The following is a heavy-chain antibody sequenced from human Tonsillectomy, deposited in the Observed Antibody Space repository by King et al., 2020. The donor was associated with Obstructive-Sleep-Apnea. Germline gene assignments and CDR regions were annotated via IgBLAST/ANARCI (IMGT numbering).Heavy chain of an antibody. CDR2: IIPIVGTA. D-gene: IGHD2-15*01. Sequence: QLVQSGAEVKKPGSSVKVSCKASGGTFSSYAISWVRQAPGQGPEWMGGIIPIVGTANYAQKFQGRVTITADKSTSTAYMELRSLRSEDTAGYYCAVGYCSGGGCYGVYPYYYGMDVWGQGTTVTVSS. V-gene: IGHV1-69*06. CDR1: GGTFSSYA. J-gene: IGHJ6*02. CDR3: AVGYCSGGGCYGVYPYYYGMDV.